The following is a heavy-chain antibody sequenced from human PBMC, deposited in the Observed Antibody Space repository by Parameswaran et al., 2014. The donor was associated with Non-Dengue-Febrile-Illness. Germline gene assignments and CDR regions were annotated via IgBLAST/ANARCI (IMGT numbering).Heavy chain of an antibody. Sequence: WIRQPPGKGLEWIGSIYHSGSTYYNPSLKSRVTISVDTSKNQFSLKLSSVTAADTAVYYCARVSLGRRFLERPEHYHYYMDVWGKGTMVTVSS. V-gene: IGHV4-38-2*02. J-gene: IGHJ6*03. D-gene: IGHD3-3*01. CDR3: ARVSLGRRFLERPEHYHYYMDV. CDR2: IYHSGST.